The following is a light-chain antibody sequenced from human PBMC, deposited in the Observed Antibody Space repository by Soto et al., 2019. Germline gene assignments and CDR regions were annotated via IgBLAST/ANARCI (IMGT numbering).Light chain of an antibody. CDR1: QSIRSY. Sequence: DIQMTQSPSSLSASVGDRVTITCRASQSIRSYLNWYQQKPGKAPKLLLYAGSSLQSGVPSRFSGSESGTDFTLIINSLHPEDFATYYCQQSHSIPPTFGQGTRLEIK. CDR2: AGS. J-gene: IGKJ5*01. CDR3: QQSHSIPPT. V-gene: IGKV1-39*01.